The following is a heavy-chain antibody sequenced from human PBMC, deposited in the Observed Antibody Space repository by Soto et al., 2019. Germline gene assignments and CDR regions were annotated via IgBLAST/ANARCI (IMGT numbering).Heavy chain of an antibody. CDR2: INPNSGET. CDR1: GYTFIDSF. CDR3: ARFRPFLRGRLACLMDF. D-gene: IGHD5-12*01. J-gene: IGHJ6*02. V-gene: IGHV1-2*02. Sequence: ASVKVSCKASGYTFIDSFIHWLRQAPGQGLEWMGWINPNSGETKFAQTFQGRVTMTRDTSNSTAYLELNSLRSDDTAMYYCARFRPFLRGRLACLMDFCGQGSTVTGS.